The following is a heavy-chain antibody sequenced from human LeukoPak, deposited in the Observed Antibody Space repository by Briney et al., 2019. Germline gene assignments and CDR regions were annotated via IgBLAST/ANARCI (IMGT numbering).Heavy chain of an antibody. Sequence: SETLSLTCTVSGGSISSYYWSWIRQPPGKGLEWIGYIYYSGSTNYNPSLKSRVTVSVDTSKNQFSLKLSSVTAADTAVYYCARDGRGVVVPAAMGAWFDPWGQGTLVTVSS. CDR1: GGSISSYY. V-gene: IGHV4-59*01. CDR3: ARDGRGVVVPAAMGAWFDP. J-gene: IGHJ5*02. CDR2: IYYSGST. D-gene: IGHD2-2*01.